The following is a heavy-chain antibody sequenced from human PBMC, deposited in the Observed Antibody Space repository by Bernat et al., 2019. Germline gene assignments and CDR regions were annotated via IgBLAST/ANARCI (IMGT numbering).Heavy chain of an antibody. D-gene: IGHD5-12*01. V-gene: IGHV3-64*01. CDR1: GFMFTKYA. CDR2: ILGSGDST. Sequence: EVELVESGGTLVQPGGSLRLSCAASGFMFTKYAMHWVRQAPGKGPEYLSSILGSGDSTQYANSVKGRFIISRDNSKNTLYLLMGSLRPDDMAVYYCARDKDGGYAFDHWGQGTLVTVSS. CDR3: ARDKDGGYAFDH. J-gene: IGHJ4*02.